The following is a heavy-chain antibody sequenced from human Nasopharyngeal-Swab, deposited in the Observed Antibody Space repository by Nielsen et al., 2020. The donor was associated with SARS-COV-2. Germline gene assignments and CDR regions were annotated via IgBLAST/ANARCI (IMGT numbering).Heavy chain of an antibody. CDR2: IYYSGST. J-gene: IGHJ4*02. D-gene: IGHD5-18*01. Sequence: SETLSLTCTVSGGPISSYSWSWIRQPPGKGLEWIGNIYYSGSTNYNPSLKSRVTISADTSKKQFSLNLSSVTAADTAVYYCARDGPYVGYAFDDWGQGTLVTVSS. CDR3: ARDGPYVGYAFDD. CDR1: GGPISSYS. V-gene: IGHV4-59*01.